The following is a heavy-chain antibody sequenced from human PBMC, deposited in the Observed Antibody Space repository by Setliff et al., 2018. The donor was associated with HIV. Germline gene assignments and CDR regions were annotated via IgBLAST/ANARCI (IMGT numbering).Heavy chain of an antibody. V-gene: IGHV4-30-4*08. Sequence: SETLSLTCTVSGGSIRGDDYYWTWIRQHPGKGLEWIGYVFHTGTTYYNPSLKSRLTLSVDTSKNQFSLKLTSVTAADTAVYYCATADYIYGRNVFDYWGQGSLVTVSS. CDR3: ATADYIYGRNVFDY. CDR1: GGSIRGDDYY. D-gene: IGHD5-18*01. J-gene: IGHJ4*02. CDR2: VFHTGTT.